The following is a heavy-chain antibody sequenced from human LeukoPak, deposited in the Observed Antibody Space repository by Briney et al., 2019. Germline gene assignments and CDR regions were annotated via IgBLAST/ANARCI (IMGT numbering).Heavy chain of an antibody. V-gene: IGHV3-30*02. J-gene: IGHJ4*02. CDR1: GFTFSSYG. CDR3: ATRSDIVVVVAATPNFDY. CDR2: IRYDGSNK. Sequence: GGSLRLSCAASGFTFSSYGMHWVRQAPGKGLEWVAFIRYDGSNKYYADSVKGRFTISRDNSKNTLYLQMNSLRAEDTAVYYCATRSDIVVVVAATPNFDYWGQGTLVTVSS. D-gene: IGHD2-15*01.